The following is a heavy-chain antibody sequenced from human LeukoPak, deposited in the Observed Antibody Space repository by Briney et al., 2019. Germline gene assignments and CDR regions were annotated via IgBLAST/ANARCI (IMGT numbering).Heavy chain of an antibody. V-gene: IGHV3-23*01. D-gene: IGHD3-10*01. Sequence: GGSLRLSCAASGFIFSNYAMTWVRQAPETGLKWVSSISDSGGGTHYADSVKGRFTISRGNSKSTLYLQMNSLRAEDTAVYYCAKDSGPGSYYPTGDEYWGQGILVTVSS. J-gene: IGHJ4*02. CDR3: AKDSGPGSYYPTGDEY. CDR1: GFIFSNYA. CDR2: ISDSGGGT.